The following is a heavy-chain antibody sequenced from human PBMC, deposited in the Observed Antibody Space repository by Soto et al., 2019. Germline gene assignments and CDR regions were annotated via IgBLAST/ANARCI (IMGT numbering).Heavy chain of an antibody. CDR2: IWYDGRNK. Sequence: QVQLVEFGGGVVQPGRSLRLSCAASGFTFSSYGMHWVRQAPGKGLEWVAVIWYDGRNKYYADSVKGRFTISRDNSKNTLYLQMNSLRAEDTAVYYCARDSTHDYGDYGPAYWGQGTLVTVSS. D-gene: IGHD4-17*01. CDR1: GFTFSSYG. V-gene: IGHV3-33*01. CDR3: ARDSTHDYGDYGPAY. J-gene: IGHJ4*02.